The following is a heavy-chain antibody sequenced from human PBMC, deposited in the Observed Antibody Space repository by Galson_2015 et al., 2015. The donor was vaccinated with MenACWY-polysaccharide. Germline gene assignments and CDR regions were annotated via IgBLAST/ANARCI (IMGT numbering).Heavy chain of an antibody. CDR2: IKRDGSST. D-gene: IGHD5-12*01. CDR3: ARGYSAYD. V-gene: IGHV3-74*01. CDR1: GFTFSTYW. Sequence: LRLSCAASGFTFSTYWMHWVRQAPGKGLAWVSRIKRDGSSTNYADSVKGRFTISRDNAKNTLYLQMNSLRAEDTALYYCARGYSAYDWGQGTLVTVSA. J-gene: IGHJ4*02.